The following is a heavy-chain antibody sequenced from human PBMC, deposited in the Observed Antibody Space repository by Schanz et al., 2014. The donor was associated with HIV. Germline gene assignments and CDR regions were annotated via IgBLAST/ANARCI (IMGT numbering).Heavy chain of an antibody. CDR2: IHGGGGIP. CDR3: AKGSSLWSFYYDMDV. D-gene: IGHD3-10*01. V-gene: IGHV3-NL1*01. J-gene: IGHJ6*02. CDR1: GFTFSNFA. Sequence: QVQLVESGGGVVQPGRSLRLSCAASGFTFSNFAMHWVRQAPGKGLEWVASIHGGGGIPYYADFVKGRFTVSRDNSKSTLYLQMDSLRAEDTAVYYCAKGSSLWSFYYDMDVWGQGTTVTVSS.